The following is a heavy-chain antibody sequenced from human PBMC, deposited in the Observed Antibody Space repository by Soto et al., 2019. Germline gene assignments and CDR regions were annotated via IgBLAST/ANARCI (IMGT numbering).Heavy chain of an antibody. J-gene: IGHJ3*02. CDR3: AKRDGYCSGGSCYSNAFDI. CDR1: GFTFTTRA. D-gene: IGHD2-15*01. V-gene: IGHV3-23*01. Sequence: EVQLLESGGGLVQPGGSLRLSCAASGFTFTTRAMSWVRQAPGKGLQWVSGISGSGGTTYYADSVKGRFTISRDNSKNTLYLQMNSLRAEDTAVYYCAKRDGYCSGGSCYSNAFDIWGQGTMVTVSS. CDR2: ISGSGGTT.